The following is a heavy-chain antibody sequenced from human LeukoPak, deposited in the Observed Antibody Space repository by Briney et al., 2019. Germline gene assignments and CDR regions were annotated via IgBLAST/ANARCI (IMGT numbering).Heavy chain of an antibody. CDR2: IYYSGST. J-gene: IGHJ3*02. Sequence: SETLSLTCAVYGGSFSGYYWSWIRQPPGKGLEWIGYIYYSGSTNYNPSLKSRVTISVDTPKNQFSLKLSSVTAADTAVYYCARRDYYGSGSYYNWDAFDIWGQGTMVTVSS. CDR1: GGSFSGYY. CDR3: ARRDYYGSGSYYNWDAFDI. D-gene: IGHD3-10*01. V-gene: IGHV4-59*01.